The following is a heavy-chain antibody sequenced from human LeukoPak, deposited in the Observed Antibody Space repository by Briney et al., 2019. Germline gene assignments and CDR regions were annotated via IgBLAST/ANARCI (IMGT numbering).Heavy chain of an antibody. CDR2: LYSGGST. CDR3: ARGPDDYRSIDY. V-gene: IGHV3-53*01. CDR1: EFTVSSNY. D-gene: IGHD4-11*01. Sequence: PGGSLRLSCVASEFTVSSNYMKWVRQAPGKGLEKVSVLYSGGSTYYADSVKGRFTISRDNSKNTLYLQMNNLRAEDTAVYYCARGPDDYRSIDYWGQGTLVTVSS. J-gene: IGHJ4*02.